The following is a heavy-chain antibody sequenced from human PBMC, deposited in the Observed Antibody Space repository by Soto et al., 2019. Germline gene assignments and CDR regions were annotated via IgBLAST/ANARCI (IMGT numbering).Heavy chain of an antibody. V-gene: IGHV3-23*01. D-gene: IGHD5-12*01. CDR2: ISASGGRT. CDR1: GFTFSSYA. Sequence: PGGSLRLSCAASGFTFSSYAMSWVRQAPGKGLEWVSGISASGGRTYYADSVKGRFTISRDNSKSTVYLHMSGLRAEDAAVYYCAKSPRRGYEPPWDYWGLGTLVT. J-gene: IGHJ4*02. CDR3: AKSPRRGYEPPWDY.